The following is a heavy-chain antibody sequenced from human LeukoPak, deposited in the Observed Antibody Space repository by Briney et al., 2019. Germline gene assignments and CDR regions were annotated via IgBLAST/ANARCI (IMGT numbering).Heavy chain of an antibody. CDR1: GFTFSGSA. CDR3: AGPYDGSGHAFGY. J-gene: IGHJ4*02. V-gene: IGHV3-73*01. CDR2: IRSKANNYAT. D-gene: IGHD3-22*01. Sequence: GGSLRLSCAASGFTFSGSAMHWVRQASGRGLEWVGRIRSKANNYATAYTASVKGRFTISRDDSKNTAYLQMNSLKTEDSAVYYCAGPYDGSGHAFGYWGQGTLVTVSS.